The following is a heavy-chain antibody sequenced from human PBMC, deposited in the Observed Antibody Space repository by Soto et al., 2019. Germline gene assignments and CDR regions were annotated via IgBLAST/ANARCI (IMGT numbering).Heavy chain of an antibody. CDR2: IGGSGDNR. V-gene: IGHV3-23*01. D-gene: IGHD3-3*01. J-gene: IGHJ4*02. Sequence: EVQLLESGGGLVQPGGSLRLSCAASGFTFSSYAMTWVRQAPGKGLEWVSAIGGSGDNRYYADFVRGRFTISRDNSKSVVFLQMVSLTAEDSAVYFCASEGGDFWSGYGGRGQGTLVTVS. CDR1: GFTFSSYA. CDR3: ASEGGDFWSGYGG.